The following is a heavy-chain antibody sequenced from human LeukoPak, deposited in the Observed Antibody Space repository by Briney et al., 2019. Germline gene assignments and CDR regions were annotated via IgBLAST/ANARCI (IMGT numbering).Heavy chain of an antibody. V-gene: IGHV5-51*01. J-gene: IGHJ5*02. Sequence: GESLKISCKGSGYAFKTYWIGWVRQMPGKGLEWMGTIYPGDSDTRCSPSFQGQVTISADKSISTAYLQWNSLKASDTAIYYCARRGDGFYWFDPWSQGTMVTVSS. CDR2: IYPGDSDT. CDR1: GYAFKTYW. CDR3: ARRGDGFYWFDP. D-gene: IGHD3-3*01.